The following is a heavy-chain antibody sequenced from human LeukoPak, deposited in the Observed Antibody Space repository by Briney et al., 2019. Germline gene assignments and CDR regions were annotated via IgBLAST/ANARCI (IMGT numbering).Heavy chain of an antibody. CDR2: TSHSGNT. V-gene: IGHV4-34*01. CDR3: ARVDVDIVATIPEAF. D-gene: IGHD5-12*01. J-gene: IGHJ4*02. Sequence: SETLSLTCTVSGGSISSYYWSWIRQPPGKGLEWIGETSHSGNTDYDPSLKSRVTMSVDTSKNQFSLKLRSVTAADTAVYYCARVDVDIVATIPEAFWGQGTLVTVSS. CDR1: GGSISSYY.